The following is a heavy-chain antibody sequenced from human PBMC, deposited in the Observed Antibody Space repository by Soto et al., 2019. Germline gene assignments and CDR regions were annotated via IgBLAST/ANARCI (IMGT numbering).Heavy chain of an antibody. D-gene: IGHD3-9*01. J-gene: IGHJ4*02. Sequence: ASVKVSCKASGYTFTSYAMHWVRQAPGQRLEWMGWINAGNGNTKYSQKFQGRVTITRDTSASTAYMELSSLRSEDTAVYYCARVHYDILTGYYPIFDYWGQGTLVTVS. CDR1: GYTFTSYA. V-gene: IGHV1-3*01. CDR3: ARVHYDILTGYYPIFDY. CDR2: INAGNGNT.